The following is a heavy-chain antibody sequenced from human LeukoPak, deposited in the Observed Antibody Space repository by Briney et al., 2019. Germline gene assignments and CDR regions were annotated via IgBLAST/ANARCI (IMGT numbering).Heavy chain of an antibody. D-gene: IGHD1-26*01. Sequence: GGSLRLSCAASGFTFSSYAMSWVRQAPGKGLEWVSAISGTGVSTYYADSVKGRFTISRDNSKNTLYLQMNSLRAEDTAVYYCAKENEYSGSYPDYWGRGALVTVSS. CDR3: AKENEYSGSYPDY. CDR1: GFTFSSYA. V-gene: IGHV3-23*01. J-gene: IGHJ4*02. CDR2: ISGTGVST.